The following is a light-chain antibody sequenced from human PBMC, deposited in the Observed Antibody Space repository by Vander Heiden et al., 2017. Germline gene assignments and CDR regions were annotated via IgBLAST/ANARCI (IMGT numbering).Light chain of an antibody. CDR2: GAS. V-gene: IGKV3-20*01. CDR3: QQYGSSPPWT. J-gene: IGKJ1*01. Sequence: DIVLTQSPGTLSLSPGERATLSCRASQSVSSSYLAWYQQKGGQPPRLLIYGASSRATGIPDRFSGSGSGTDFTLTISRLEPEDFAVYYCQQYGSSPPWTFGQGTKVEIK. CDR1: QSVSSSY.